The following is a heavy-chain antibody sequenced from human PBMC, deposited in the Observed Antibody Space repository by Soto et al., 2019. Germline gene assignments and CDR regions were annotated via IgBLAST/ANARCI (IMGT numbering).Heavy chain of an antibody. CDR1: GFTFSSYA. CDR2: SSGSGGSK. J-gene: IGHJ6*02. Sequence: GGSLRLSCAASGFTFSSYAMSWVRQAPGKGLEWGEASSGSGGSKYYADSVKGRFTISRDNSKNTLYLQMNSMRAEDTAVYYCAKALTRTSFYGMDVWGQGTTVTVSS. D-gene: IGHD1-20*01. V-gene: IGHV3-23*01. CDR3: AKALTRTSFYGMDV.